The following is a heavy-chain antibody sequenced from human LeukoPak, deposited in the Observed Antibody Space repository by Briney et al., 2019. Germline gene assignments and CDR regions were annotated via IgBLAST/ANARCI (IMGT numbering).Heavy chain of an antibody. Sequence: SETLSLTCAVYGGSFSGYYWSWIRQPPGKGLEWIGEINHSGSTNYNPSLKSRVTISVDTSKNQFSLKLSSVIAADTAAYYCARGRSVDYWGQGTLVTVST. J-gene: IGHJ4*02. CDR1: GGSFSGYY. CDR3: ARGRSVDY. CDR2: INHSGST. V-gene: IGHV4-34*01.